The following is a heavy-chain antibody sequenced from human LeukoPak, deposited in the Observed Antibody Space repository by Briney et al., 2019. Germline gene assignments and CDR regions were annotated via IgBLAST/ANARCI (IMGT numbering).Heavy chain of an antibody. CDR1: GFTFGSNW. CDR2: IYSDGSST. J-gene: IGHJ4*02. D-gene: IGHD6-13*01. CDR3: ARVTTDGTYHDY. V-gene: IGHV3-74*03. Sequence: GGSLRLSCAASGFTFGSNWMHWVLQAPGKGLVWVSRIYSDGSSTTYADSVKGRFTISRDNARNTLSLQMNSLRDEDTAVYYCARVTTDGTYHDYWREGSLLGVCS.